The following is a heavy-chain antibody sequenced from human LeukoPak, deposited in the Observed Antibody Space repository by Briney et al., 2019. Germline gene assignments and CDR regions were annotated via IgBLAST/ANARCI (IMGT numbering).Heavy chain of an antibody. CDR1: GFTVSSNY. CDR3: AGTIFGVVTTENFDY. V-gene: IGHV3-53*01. Sequence: GGSLRLSCAASGFTVSSNYMSWVRQAPGKGLEWVSVIYSDGSAFYADSVKGRFTLSRDNSKNTLFLQMNSLRAEDTAVYYCAGTIFGVVTTENFDYWGQGTLVTVSS. CDR2: IYSDGSA. J-gene: IGHJ4*02. D-gene: IGHD3-3*01.